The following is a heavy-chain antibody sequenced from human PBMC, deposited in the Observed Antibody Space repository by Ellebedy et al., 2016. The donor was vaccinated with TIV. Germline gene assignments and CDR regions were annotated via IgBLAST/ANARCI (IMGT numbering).Heavy chain of an antibody. CDR3: ARPHYFDDAFDI. CDR2: IYPGDSDT. D-gene: IGHD3-10*01. J-gene: IGHJ3*02. V-gene: IGHV5-51*01. CDR1: GYTFTTYW. Sequence: GESLKISXKGSGYTFTTYWIGWVRQMPGKGLEWMGIIYPGDSDTRYSPSFQGQVTLSADKSINTAYLQWSSLKASDTAMYYCARPHYFDDAFDIWGQGTIVTVSS.